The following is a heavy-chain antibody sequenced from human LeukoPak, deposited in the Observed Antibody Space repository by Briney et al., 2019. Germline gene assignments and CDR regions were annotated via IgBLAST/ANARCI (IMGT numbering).Heavy chain of an antibody. J-gene: IGHJ3*02. CDR3: ARDYDFWSAYENNAFDT. D-gene: IGHD3-3*01. Sequence: SETLSLTCTVSGYSISGGYSWGWIRQPPGKGLEWIGSIHHGGTTYYNPSLRSRLTILVDTSKNQFSLRLTSVTAADTVVYYCARDYDFWSAYENNAFDTWGQGTMVTVSS. CDR1: GYSISGGYS. V-gene: IGHV4-38-2*02. CDR2: IHHGGTT.